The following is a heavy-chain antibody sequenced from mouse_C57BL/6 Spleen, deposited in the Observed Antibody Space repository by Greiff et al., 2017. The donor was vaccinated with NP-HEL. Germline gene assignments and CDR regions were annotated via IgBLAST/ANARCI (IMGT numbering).Heavy chain of an antibody. CDR2: IYPGDGDT. CDR3: AKEYYGSSWYYFDY. CDR1: GYAFSSSW. D-gene: IGHD1-1*01. J-gene: IGHJ2*01. Sequence: VQLQRSGPELVKPGASVKISCKASGYAFSSSWMNWVKQRPGKGLEWIGRIYPGDGDTNYNGKFKGKATLTADKSSSTAYMQLSSLTSEDSAVYFCAKEYYGSSWYYFDYWGQGTTLTVSS. V-gene: IGHV1-82*01.